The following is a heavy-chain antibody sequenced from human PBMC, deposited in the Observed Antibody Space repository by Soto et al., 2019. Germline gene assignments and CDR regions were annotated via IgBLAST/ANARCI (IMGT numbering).Heavy chain of an antibody. CDR2: ISSSSSTI. CDR3: ARDSAQWLVRGFDFDY. V-gene: IGHV3-48*02. Sequence: PGGSLRLSCAASGFTFSSYSMNWVRQAPGKGLEWVSYISSSSSTIYYADSVKGRFTISRDNAKNSLYLQMNSLRDEDTAVYYCARDSAQWLVRGFDFDYWGQGTLVTVSS. CDR1: GFTFSSYS. J-gene: IGHJ4*02. D-gene: IGHD6-19*01.